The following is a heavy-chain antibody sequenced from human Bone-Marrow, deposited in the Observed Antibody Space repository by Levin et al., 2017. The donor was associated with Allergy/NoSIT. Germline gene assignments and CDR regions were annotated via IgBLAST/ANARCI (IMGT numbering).Heavy chain of an antibody. J-gene: IGHJ3*02. Sequence: GESLKISCAASGFTFSTYDMHWVRQVTGKGLEWVSVIGTAGDTYYADSVKGRFNISRENAKNSLYLQMNSLRAGDTAVYYCARAYRRTGTFDKWGQGTMVTVSS. D-gene: IGHD1-14*01. CDR3: ARAYRRTGTFDK. CDR1: GFTFSTYD. CDR2: IGTAGDT. V-gene: IGHV3-13*01.